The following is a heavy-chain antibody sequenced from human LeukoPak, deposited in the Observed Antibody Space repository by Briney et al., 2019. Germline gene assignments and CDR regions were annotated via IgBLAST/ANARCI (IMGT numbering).Heavy chain of an antibody. CDR1: GDSVSSKSVA. CDR2: TYYRSKWGT. D-gene: IGHD6-25*01. V-gene: IGHV6-1*01. J-gene: IGHJ4*02. Sequence: SQTLSLTCAISGDSVSSKSVAWDWVRQSPSRGLEWLGKTYYRSKWGTDYAVSVESRITINHDTSNNHFSLQLNSVTPEDTAVYYCARDPRISSGSYFDYWGQGILVTVSS. CDR3: ARDPRISSGSYFDY.